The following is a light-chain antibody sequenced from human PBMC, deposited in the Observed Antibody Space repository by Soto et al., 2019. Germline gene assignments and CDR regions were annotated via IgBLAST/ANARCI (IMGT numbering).Light chain of an antibody. Sequence: EILQPQSPSTLSVSPGKRVPLSSRASQSVSNNYLAWYQQKPGQAPRLLIYGASNRATGIPDRFSGSGSGTDFTLTISRLEPEDFAVYYCQQYGSSGTFGQGAKVDI. CDR2: GAS. CDR1: QSVSNNY. J-gene: IGKJ1*01. V-gene: IGKV3-20*01. CDR3: QQYGSSGT.